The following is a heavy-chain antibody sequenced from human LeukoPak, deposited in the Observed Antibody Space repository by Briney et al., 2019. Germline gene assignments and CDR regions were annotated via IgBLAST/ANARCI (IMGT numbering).Heavy chain of an antibody. J-gene: IGHJ6*02. D-gene: IGHD3-10*01. Sequence: PSETLSLTCTVSGGSISSYYWSWLRQPPGKGLEWIGYIYYSGSTNYNPSLKSRVTISVDTSKNQFSLKLSSVTAAATAVNYCARMSRYGSGYYYYYGMDVWGQGTTVTVSS. CDR3: ARMSRYGSGYYYYYGMDV. CDR2: IYYSGST. V-gene: IGHV4-59*01. CDR1: GGSISSYY.